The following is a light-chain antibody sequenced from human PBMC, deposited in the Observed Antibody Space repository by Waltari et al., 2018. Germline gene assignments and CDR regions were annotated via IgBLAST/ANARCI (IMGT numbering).Light chain of an antibody. V-gene: IGLV1-40*01. J-gene: IGLJ3*02. CDR1: SSNIGAGFD. CDR2: VNN. Sequence: QSVLTQPPSLSGAPGQRVTISCAGHSSNIGAGFDVHRYHQCPGSAPRLLISVNNNRPAGVPDRFSASKSGTSASLAVSGLQAQDEADYYCKSYDISLSAYVFGGGTKLTVL. CDR3: KSYDISLSAYV.